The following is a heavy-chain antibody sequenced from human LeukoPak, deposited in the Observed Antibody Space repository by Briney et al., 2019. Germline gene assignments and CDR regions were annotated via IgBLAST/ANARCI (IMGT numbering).Heavy chain of an antibody. J-gene: IGHJ6*03. V-gene: IGHV4-30-4*01. CDR1: GGSISSDNYQ. D-gene: IGHD1-14*01. Sequence: PSQTLSLTCTVSGGSISSDNYQWSWIRQPPGKGLEWIGYINYSGSTYYNPSLKSRVTMSVDTSKNQFSLKLSSVTAADTAVYYCARAPTEVYYYYYMDVWGKGTTVTVSS. CDR2: INYSGST. CDR3: ARAPTEVYYYYYMDV.